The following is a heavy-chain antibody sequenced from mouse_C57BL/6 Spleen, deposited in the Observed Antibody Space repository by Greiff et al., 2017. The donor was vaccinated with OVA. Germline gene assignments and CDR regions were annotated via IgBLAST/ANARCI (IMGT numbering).Heavy chain of an antibody. CDR3: AKYYGSSYRYFDV. CDR1: GFSLTSYG. J-gene: IGHJ1*03. D-gene: IGHD1-1*01. V-gene: IGHV2-2*01. CDR2: IWSGGST. Sequence: VQLKESGPGLVQPSQSLSITCTVSGFSLTSYGVHWVRQSPGKGLEWLGVIWSGGSTDYNAAFISRLSISKDNSKSQVFFKMNSLQADDTAIYYCAKYYGSSYRYFDVWGTGTTVTVSS.